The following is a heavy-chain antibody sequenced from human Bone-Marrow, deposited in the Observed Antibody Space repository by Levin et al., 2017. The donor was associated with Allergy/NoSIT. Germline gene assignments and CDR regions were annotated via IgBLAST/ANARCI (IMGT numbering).Heavy chain of an antibody. Sequence: SQTLSLTCSVSGGSISSGRYYFTWVRQSAGKGLEWIGRIYTTGSTNYNPSLESRVTISRDTFKKEVYLTLSSVTAADTAVYYCARDRLASLYCYSLDVWGRGTTVIVSS. V-gene: IGHV4-61*02. CDR1: GGSISSGRYY. J-gene: IGHJ6*03. CDR2: IYTTGST. CDR3: ARDRLASLYCYSLDV. D-gene: IGHD2-15*01.